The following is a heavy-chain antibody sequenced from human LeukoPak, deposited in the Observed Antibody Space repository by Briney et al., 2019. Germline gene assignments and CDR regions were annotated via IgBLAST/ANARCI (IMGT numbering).Heavy chain of an antibody. CDR2: ISGHNGNT. J-gene: IGHJ4*02. CDR1: GYTFTTYA. Sequence: ASVKVSCKASGYTFTTYAMNWVRQAPGQGLEWMGWISGHNGNTKYAQKLQGRVTLTTDTSTSTVYMEVRSLRSDDTAVYYCARDSPQLPEFYFDYWGQGTLVTVSS. D-gene: IGHD2-2*01. V-gene: IGHV1-18*01. CDR3: ARDSPQLPEFYFDY.